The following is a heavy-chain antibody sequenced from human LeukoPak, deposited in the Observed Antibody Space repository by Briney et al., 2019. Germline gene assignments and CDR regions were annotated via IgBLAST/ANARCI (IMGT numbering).Heavy chain of an antibody. CDR2: IYYRGTT. Sequence: SXTLSLTCTVSGGTISSYYWSWIRQPPGKGLEWIGYIYYRGTTNYNPSLKSLVPISVDTSTTQFSLKLSSVTAVDTAVYYCARLSYCGGDCYSFVDYWGQGTLVTVSS. CDR3: ARLSYCGGDCYSFVDY. D-gene: IGHD2-21*02. V-gene: IGHV4-59*01. CDR1: GGTISSYY. J-gene: IGHJ4*02.